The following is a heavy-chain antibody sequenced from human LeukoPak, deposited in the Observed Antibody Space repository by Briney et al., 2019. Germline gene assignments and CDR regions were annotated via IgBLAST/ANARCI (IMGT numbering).Heavy chain of an antibody. D-gene: IGHD1-26*01. V-gene: IGHV3-23*01. CDR2: ISGSGGST. J-gene: IGHJ3*02. CDR3: AKVCSGSYYAFDI. CDR1: GFTFSSYA. Sequence: SGGSLRLSCAASGFTFSSYAMSWARQAPGKGLEWVSAISGSGGSTYYADSVKGRFTISRDNSKNTLYLQMNSLRAEDTAVYYCAKVCSGSYYAFDIWGRGTMVTVSS.